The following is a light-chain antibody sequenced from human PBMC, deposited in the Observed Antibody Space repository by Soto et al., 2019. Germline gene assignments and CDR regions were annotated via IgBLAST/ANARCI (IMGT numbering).Light chain of an antibody. Sequence: QSALTQPPSASGSPGQSVTISCTGTSSDVGAYNYVCWYQQYPGKAPKVMIYEVTNRPSGVSNRFSGSKSGNTASLTISGLQAEDEADYYCSSYTSSNTLIFGGGTKVTVL. J-gene: IGLJ2*01. CDR1: SSDVGAYNY. CDR2: EVT. CDR3: SSYTSSNTLI. V-gene: IGLV2-14*01.